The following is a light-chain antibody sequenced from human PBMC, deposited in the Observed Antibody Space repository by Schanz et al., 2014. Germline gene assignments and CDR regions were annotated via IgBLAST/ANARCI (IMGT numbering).Light chain of an antibody. CDR2: EVV. CDR3: SSFEGRHNWV. Sequence: QSALTQPASASGSPGQSVTISCTGTSSDIGRYNYVSWYQQHPGKAPKLILFEVVKRPTGVPDRFSGSKSGDTASLTVSGLQAEDEATYYCSSFEGRHNWVFGGGTKVTVL. V-gene: IGLV2-8*01. J-gene: IGLJ3*02. CDR1: SSDIGRYNY.